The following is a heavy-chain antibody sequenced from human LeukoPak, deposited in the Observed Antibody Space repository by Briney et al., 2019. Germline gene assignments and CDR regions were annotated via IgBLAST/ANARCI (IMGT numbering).Heavy chain of an antibody. J-gene: IGHJ4*02. CDR3: AKDYYDSYYFDY. CDR2: ISGGGYTT. CDR1: GFTFSSYG. D-gene: IGHD3-22*01. V-gene: IGHV3-23*01. Sequence: GGSLRLSCAASGFTFSSYGMSWVRQAPGKGLEWVSSISGGGYTTYYADSVKGRFIISRDNSKNTLYLQMNSLRAEDTALYYCAKDYYDSYYFDYWGQGTLVTVSS.